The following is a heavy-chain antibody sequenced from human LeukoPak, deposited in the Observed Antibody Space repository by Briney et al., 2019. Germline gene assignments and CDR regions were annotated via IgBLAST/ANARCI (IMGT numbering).Heavy chain of an antibody. V-gene: IGHV3-53*01. CDR2: IYSGGST. CDR3: AKDPTVTTGFLFDY. CDR1: GFTVSSNY. J-gene: IGHJ4*02. Sequence: GGSLRLSCAASGFTVSSNYMSWVRQAPGKGLEWVSVIYSGGSTYYADSVKGRFTISRDNSKNTLYLQMNSLRAEDTAVYYCAKDPTVTTGFLFDYWGQGTLVTVSS. D-gene: IGHD4-17*01.